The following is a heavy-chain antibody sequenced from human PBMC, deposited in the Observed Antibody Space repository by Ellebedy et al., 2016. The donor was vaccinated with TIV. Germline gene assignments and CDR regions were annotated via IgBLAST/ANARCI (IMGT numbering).Heavy chain of an antibody. V-gene: IGHV3-9*01. D-gene: IGHD6-19*01. J-gene: IGHJ6*02. CDR2: ISWNSGSI. CDR3: AKDKGVAGTMGYYYYGMDV. Sequence: SLKISCAASGFTFDDYAMHWVRQAPGKGLEWVSGISWNSGSIGYADSVKGRFTISRDNAKNSLYLQMNSLRAEDTALYYCAKDKGVAGTMGYYYYGMDVWGQGTTVTVSS. CDR1: GFTFDDYA.